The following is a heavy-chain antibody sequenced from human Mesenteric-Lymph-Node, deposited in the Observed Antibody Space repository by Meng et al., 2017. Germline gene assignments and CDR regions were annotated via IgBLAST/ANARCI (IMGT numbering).Heavy chain of an antibody. CDR1: GFIYSSYA. Sequence: GESLKISCAASGFIYSSYAMSWVRQAPGKGLEWVSAISGSGGSTYYADSVKGRFTISRDNSKNTLYLQMNSLRAEDTAVYYCAKIRSELAAAGINYWGQGTLVTVSS. D-gene: IGHD6-13*01. V-gene: IGHV3-23*01. J-gene: IGHJ4*02. CDR2: ISGSGGST. CDR3: AKIRSELAAAGINY.